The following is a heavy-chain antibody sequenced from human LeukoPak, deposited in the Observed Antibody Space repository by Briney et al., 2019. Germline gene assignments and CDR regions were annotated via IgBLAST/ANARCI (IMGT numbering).Heavy chain of an antibody. J-gene: IGHJ4*02. V-gene: IGHV3-30*18. D-gene: IGHD4-17*01. CDR2: ISYDGNNK. CDR3: AKDQGAYGDSFTYHDY. CDR1: GFTFSSYG. Sequence: PGGSLRLSCAASGFTFSSYGMHWVRQAPGKGLEWVAVISYDGNNKYYADSVRGRFTISSDNSKNTVYLQMNSLRTEDTAVYYCAKDQGAYGDSFTYHDYWGQGTLVTVSS.